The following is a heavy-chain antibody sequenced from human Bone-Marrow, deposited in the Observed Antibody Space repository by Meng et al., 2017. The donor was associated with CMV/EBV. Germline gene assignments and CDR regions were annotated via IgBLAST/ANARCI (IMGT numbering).Heavy chain of an antibody. CDR1: GFTVSSNY. J-gene: IGHJ4*02. CDR3: AKDHGSSWATFDY. CDR2: IYSGGST. V-gene: IGHV3-53*05. D-gene: IGHD6-13*01. Sequence: GESLKISCAASGFTVSSNYMSWVRQAPGKGLEWVSVIYSGGSTYYADSVKGRFTISRDNSKNTLYLRMNSLRGEDTAVYYCAKDHGSSWATFDYWGQGTLVTVSS.